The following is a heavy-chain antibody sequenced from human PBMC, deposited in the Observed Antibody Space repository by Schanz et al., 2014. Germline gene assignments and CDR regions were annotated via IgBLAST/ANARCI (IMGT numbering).Heavy chain of an antibody. CDR3: ARDRRRYCSTASCLHDNWFDP. D-gene: IGHD2-2*01. Sequence: QGQLVQSGPEVKEPGASVKVSCEASRYTFNTYGLNWVRQAPGQGLEWMGWISAYTNNTNYAQKVQGRVTMTTDTSTGTAYMELRSLRSDDTAVYYCARDRRRYCSTASCLHDNWFDPWGQGTTITVSS. J-gene: IGHJ5*01. CDR2: ISAYTNNT. CDR1: RYTFNTYG. V-gene: IGHV1-18*01.